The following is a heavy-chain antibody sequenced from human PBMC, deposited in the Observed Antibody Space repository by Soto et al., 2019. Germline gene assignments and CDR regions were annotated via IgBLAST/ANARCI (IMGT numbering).Heavy chain of an antibody. CDR1: GGTFSSDA. J-gene: IGHJ4*02. CDR2: IIPIFGAA. CDR3: ARGQMFGGADS. Sequence: QVQLVQSGAAVKKPGSSVKVSCKASGGTFSSDAISWVRQAPGQGLEWMGGIIPIFGAANYAPKFLGRVTITADESTTTGYMEISSLRSEDAALYYCARGQMFGGADSWGQGTLVTVSS. V-gene: IGHV1-69*12. D-gene: IGHD3-16*01.